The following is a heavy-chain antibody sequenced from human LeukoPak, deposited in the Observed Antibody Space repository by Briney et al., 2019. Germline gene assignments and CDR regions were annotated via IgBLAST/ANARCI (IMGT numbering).Heavy chain of an antibody. CDR3: AKVGPGYRHWYFDL. D-gene: IGHD5-18*01. CDR1: GFTFSSYA. Sequence: GGSLRLSCAASGFTFSSYAMSWVRQAPGKGLEWVSTISGGGGSTYYADSVKGRFTISRDNSKNTLYLQMNSLRAEDTAVYYCAKVGPGYRHWYFDLWGRGTLVTVSS. V-gene: IGHV3-23*01. CDR2: ISGGGGST. J-gene: IGHJ2*01.